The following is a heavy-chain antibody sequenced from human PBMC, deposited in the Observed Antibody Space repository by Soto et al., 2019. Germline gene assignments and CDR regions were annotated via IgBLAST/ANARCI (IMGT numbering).Heavy chain of an antibody. CDR1: GGSISSGGYY. V-gene: IGHV4-31*03. Sequence: PSETVSLTCTVSGGSISSGGYYWSWIRQHPGKGLEWIGYIYYSGSTYYNPSLKSRVTISVDTSKNQFSLKLSPVTAADTAVYYCARDLAPEYCSGGSCYEYNWFDPWGQGTLVTVSS. D-gene: IGHD2-15*01. CDR2: IYYSGST. CDR3: ARDLAPEYCSGGSCYEYNWFDP. J-gene: IGHJ5*02.